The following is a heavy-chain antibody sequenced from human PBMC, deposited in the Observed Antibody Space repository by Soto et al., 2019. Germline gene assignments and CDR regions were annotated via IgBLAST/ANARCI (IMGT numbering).Heavy chain of an antibody. Sequence: QVQLVQSGAEVKKPGASVKISCKASGYTFTSYGISWVRQAPGQGLEWMGWISAYNGNTNYAQKLQGRVTMTTATSTSTAYMELRSLRSDDTAVYYCARLTRGGRDGYNYGYWGQGTLVTVSS. J-gene: IGHJ4*02. CDR1: GYTFTSYG. CDR3: ARLTRGGRDGYNYGY. V-gene: IGHV1-18*04. CDR2: ISAYNGNT. D-gene: IGHD5-12*01.